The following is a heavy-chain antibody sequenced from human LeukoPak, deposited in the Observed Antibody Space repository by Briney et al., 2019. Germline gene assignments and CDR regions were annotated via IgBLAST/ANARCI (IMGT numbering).Heavy chain of an antibody. D-gene: IGHD6-13*01. CDR1: GFTFSSYG. V-gene: IGHV3-33*01. CDR3: ARQAAAGTEGYYYYGMDV. CDR2: IWYDGSNK. J-gene: IGHJ6*04. Sequence: RGSLRLSCAASGFTFSSYGMHWVRQAPGKGLEWVAVIWYDGSNKYYADSVKGRFTISRDNSKNTLYLQMNSLRAEDTAVYYCARQAAAGTEGYYYYGMDVWGKGTTVTVSS.